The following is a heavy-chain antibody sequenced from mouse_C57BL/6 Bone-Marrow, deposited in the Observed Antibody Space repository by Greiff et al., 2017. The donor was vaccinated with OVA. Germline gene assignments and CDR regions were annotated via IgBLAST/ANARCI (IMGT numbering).Heavy chain of an antibody. V-gene: IGHV1-54*01. CDR3: ARPPYDYAMTT. Sequence: QVQLQQSGAELVRPGTSVKVSCKASGYAFTNYLIEWVKQRPGQGLEWIGVINPGSGGTNYNEKFKGKATLTADKSSSTAYMQLSSLTSEDSAVYFCARPPYDYAMTTGVKEPQSPSPQ. J-gene: IGHJ4*01. CDR1: GYAFTNYL. CDR2: INPGSGGT.